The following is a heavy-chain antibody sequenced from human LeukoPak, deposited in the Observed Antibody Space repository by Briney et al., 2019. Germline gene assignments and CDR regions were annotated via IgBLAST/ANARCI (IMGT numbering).Heavy chain of an antibody. CDR1: GFTFSSYG. Sequence: PGGSLRLSCAASGFTFSSYGMHWVRQAPGKGLEWVAVISYDGSNKYYADSVKGRFTISRDKSKNTPYLQMNSLRAEDTAVYYCAKDLLPRYYYDSSGILHRSGMDVWGQGTTVTVSS. CDR3: AKDLLPRYYYDSSGILHRSGMDV. D-gene: IGHD3-22*01. V-gene: IGHV3-30*18. CDR2: ISYDGSNK. J-gene: IGHJ6*02.